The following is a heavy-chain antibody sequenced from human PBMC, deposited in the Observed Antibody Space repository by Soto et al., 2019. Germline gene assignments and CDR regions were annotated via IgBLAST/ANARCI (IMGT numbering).Heavy chain of an antibody. CDR3: ARTVRGVIQYNWFDP. V-gene: IGHV4-4*07. CDR2: IYTSGST. D-gene: IGHD3-10*01. J-gene: IGHJ5*02. CDR1: GGSISSYY. Sequence: QVQLQESGPGLVKPSETLSLTCTVSGGSISSYYWSWIRQPAGKGLEWIGRIYTSGSTNYNPSLKSRVTMSVDTYKNQFSLKLGSVTAADTAVYYCARTVRGVIQYNWFDPWGQGTLVTVSS.